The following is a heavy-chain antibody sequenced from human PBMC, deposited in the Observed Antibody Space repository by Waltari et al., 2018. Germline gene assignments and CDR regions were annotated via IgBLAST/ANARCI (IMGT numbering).Heavy chain of an antibody. CDR3: AREVPRNGYIGLIYYYMDV. D-gene: IGHD5-12*01. V-gene: IGHV4-39*01. J-gene: IGHJ6*03. Sequence: QLQLQESGPGLVKPSETLSLTCTVSGGSLSSSSYFWAWLRQPPGTGLGWIGSIYYSGRTYYNLSLKCRVTISVDSATSQVSMKLTSVTAADTAGYFCAREVPRNGYIGLIYYYMDVWGKGTTVTVSS. CDR2: IYYSGRT. CDR1: GGSLSSSSYF.